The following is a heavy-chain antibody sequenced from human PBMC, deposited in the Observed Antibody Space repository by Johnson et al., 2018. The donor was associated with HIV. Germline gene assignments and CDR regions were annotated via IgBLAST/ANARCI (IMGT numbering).Heavy chain of an antibody. Sequence: QVQLVESGGGVVQPGRSLRLSCAASGFTFSSYAMHWVRQAPGKGLEWVAVISYNGSNEYYADSVKGRFTISRDNSKNTLYLQMSSLRAEDTAIYYCAKGRYSSSWYLAGAFDIWGQGTMVTVSS. CDR2: ISYNGSNE. D-gene: IGHD6-13*01. J-gene: IGHJ3*02. CDR3: AKGRYSSSWYLAGAFDI. V-gene: IGHV3-30*04. CDR1: GFTFSSYA.